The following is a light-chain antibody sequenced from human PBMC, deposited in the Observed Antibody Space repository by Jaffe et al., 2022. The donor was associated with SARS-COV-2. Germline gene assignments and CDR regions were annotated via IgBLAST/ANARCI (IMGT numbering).Light chain of an antibody. V-gene: IGLV1-40*01. CDR2: VNT. Sequence: QSVLTQPPSVSGAPGQRVTISCTGSSSNIGAGYAVHWYQQLPGTAPKLLIYVNTNRPSGVPDRFSGSKSGTSASLAITGLQAEDEADYYCQSYDSSLSASVFGIGTKVTVL. CDR3: QSYDSSLSASV. CDR1: SSNIGAGYA. J-gene: IGLJ1*01.